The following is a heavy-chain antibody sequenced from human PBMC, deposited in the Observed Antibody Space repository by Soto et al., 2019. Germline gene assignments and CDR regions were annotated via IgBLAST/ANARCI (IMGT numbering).Heavy chain of an antibody. D-gene: IGHD3-10*01. CDR2: ISSSSSYI. Sequence: GSLRLSCAASGFTFSSYSMNWVRQAPGKGLEWVSSISSSSSYIYYADSVKGRFTISRDNAKNSLYLQMNSLRAEDTAVYYCARPRGVRGVGDAFDIWGQGTMVTVSS. J-gene: IGHJ3*02. CDR3: ARPRGVRGVGDAFDI. CDR1: GFTFSSYS. V-gene: IGHV3-21*01.